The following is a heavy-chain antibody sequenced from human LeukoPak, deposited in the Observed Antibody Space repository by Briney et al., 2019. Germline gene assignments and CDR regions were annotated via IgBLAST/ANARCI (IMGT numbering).Heavy chain of an antibody. Sequence: GGSLRLSCAASGFTFSNYSMNWVRQAPGKGLEWVSSITGSTSRIYYYADSVRGRFTISRDNAKSALYLQMNSLRAEDTAIYYCTRDFYDGSGTTDAFDIWGQGTMVTVSS. J-gene: IGHJ3*02. CDR3: TRDFYDGSGTTDAFDI. CDR1: GFTFSNYS. D-gene: IGHD3-22*01. V-gene: IGHV3-21*01. CDR2: ITGSTSRI.